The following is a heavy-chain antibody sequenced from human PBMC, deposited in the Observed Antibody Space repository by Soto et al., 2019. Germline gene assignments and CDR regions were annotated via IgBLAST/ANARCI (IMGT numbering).Heavy chain of an antibody. J-gene: IGHJ3*02. CDR3: ARRYGSFFDI. Sequence: TSETMSLTCTVSGGSLSSYYWSWIRQPPGKGLEWIGYIYYSGSTNYNPSLKSRVTISVDTSKNQFSLKLSSVTAADTAVYYCARRYGSFFDIWGQGTMVTVSS. D-gene: IGHD3-10*01. CDR2: IYYSGST. V-gene: IGHV4-59*08. CDR1: GGSLSSYY.